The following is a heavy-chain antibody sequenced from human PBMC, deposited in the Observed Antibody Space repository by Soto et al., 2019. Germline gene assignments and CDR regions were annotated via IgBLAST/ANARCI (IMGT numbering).Heavy chain of an antibody. CDR1: GGSISSYY. J-gene: IGHJ4*02. V-gene: IGHV4-59*08. D-gene: IGHD5-18*01. CDR2: IYYSGST. Sequence: SETLSLTCTVSGGSISSYYWSWIRQPPGKGLEWIGYIYYSGSTNYNPSLKSRVTISVDTSKNQFSLKLSSVTAADTAVYYCARHGVDTAMAIDYWGQGTLVTVS. CDR3: ARHGVDTAMAIDY.